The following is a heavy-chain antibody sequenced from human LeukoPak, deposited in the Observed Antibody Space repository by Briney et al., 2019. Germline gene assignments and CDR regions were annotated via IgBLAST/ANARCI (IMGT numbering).Heavy chain of an antibody. CDR1: GFTFRGYS. Sequence: PGGSLRLSCAASGFTFRGYSINWVRQGLGKGLEWISHISSGGDTTYYADSVKGRFTISRDNAKNSLYLQMNSLRAEDTAVYYCARVNRVGATVGDLLLWGQGTLVTVSS. D-gene: IGHD1-26*01. J-gene: IGHJ4*02. CDR3: ARVNRVGATVGDLLL. CDR2: ISSGGDTT. V-gene: IGHV3-48*04.